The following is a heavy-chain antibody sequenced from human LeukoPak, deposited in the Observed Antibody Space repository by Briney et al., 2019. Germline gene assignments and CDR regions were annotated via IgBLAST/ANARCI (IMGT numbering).Heavy chain of an antibody. CDR3: AKHMRATNTYSFFGLDV. CDR2: INWNGGGT. CDR1: GFTFKDYG. D-gene: IGHD1-26*01. Sequence: GRSLRLSCAATGFTFKDYGMHWVRKPPGKGREWVSSINWNGGGTDYADSVKGRFTISRDNAKNSLYLQLSSLRPEDTALYYCAKHMRATNTYSFFGLDVWGQGTTVTVSS. V-gene: IGHV3-9*01. J-gene: IGHJ6*02.